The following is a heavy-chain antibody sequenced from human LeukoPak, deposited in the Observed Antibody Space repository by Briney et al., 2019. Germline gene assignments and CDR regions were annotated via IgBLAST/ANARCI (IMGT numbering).Heavy chain of an antibody. V-gene: IGHV3-23*01. J-gene: IGHJ3*01. CDR3: AKEMATIRAFDF. CDR1: GFTFSSYA. Sequence: GGSLRPSCAASGFTFSSYAMTWVRQAPGKGLEWVSAILASGGGTNYAASAKGRFTISRDNSKNTLYLQMNSLRPEDTAVYYCAKEMATIRAFDFWGQGTMVTVSS. D-gene: IGHD5-24*01. CDR2: ILASGGGT.